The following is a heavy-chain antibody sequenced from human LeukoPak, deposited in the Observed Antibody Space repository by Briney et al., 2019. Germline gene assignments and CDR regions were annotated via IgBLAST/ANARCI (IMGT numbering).Heavy chain of an antibody. J-gene: IGHJ6*02. V-gene: IGHV4-59*08. CDR1: SGSISSYY. CDR2: IYYSGST. D-gene: IGHD3-10*01. CDR3: ARRRGGSGSYTYYYYGMDV. Sequence: PSETLSLTCTVSSGSISSYYWSWIRQPPGKGLEWIGYIYYSGSTNYNPSLKSRVTISVDTSKNQFSLKLSSVTAADTAVYYCARRRGGSGSYTYYYYGMDVWGQGTTVTVSS.